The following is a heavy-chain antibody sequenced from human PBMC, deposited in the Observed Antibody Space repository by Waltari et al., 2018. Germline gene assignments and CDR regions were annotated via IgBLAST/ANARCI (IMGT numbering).Heavy chain of an antibody. J-gene: IGHJ4*02. Sequence: QLQLQESGPGLVKPSETLSLTCTVPGGSISSSSSYYWGWIRQPPGKGLEYIGSISYTGSTYYNPSLKSRVTISVDTSKNQFSMKLSSVTAADTAVYHCARGSPYEYWGQGTPVTVSS. V-gene: IGHV4-39*01. CDR2: ISYTGST. CDR3: ARGSPYEY. CDR1: GGSISSSSSYY.